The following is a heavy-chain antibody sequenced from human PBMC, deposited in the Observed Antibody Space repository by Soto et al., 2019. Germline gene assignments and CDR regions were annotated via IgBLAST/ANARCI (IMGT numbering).Heavy chain of an antibody. J-gene: IGHJ6*02. CDR2: IYYTGST. D-gene: IGHD5-12*01. V-gene: IGHV4-31*03. CDR3: ARARLARGYYYYFGMDV. CDR1: GGSISGDGYY. Sequence: SETLSLTCTVSGGSISGDGYYWTWIRQHPGKGLDWIGNIYYTGSTSYNPSLKSRVTISVDTSNNQFSLKLSSVTAAGTAVYYCARARLARGYYYYFGMDVWGQGTTVTVSS.